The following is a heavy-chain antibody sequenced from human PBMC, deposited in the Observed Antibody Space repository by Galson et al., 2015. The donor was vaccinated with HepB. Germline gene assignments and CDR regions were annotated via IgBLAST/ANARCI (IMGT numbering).Heavy chain of an antibody. CDR3: ARAGVRGVRSIWLSYRLDY. J-gene: IGHJ4*02. D-gene: IGHD3-10*01. V-gene: IGHV4-34*01. Sequence: QAQLQGSGPGLVKPSETLSLTCAVYGGSFSGYYWSWIRQPPGKGLEWIGEINHSGSTNYNPSLKSRVTISVDTSKNQFSLKLSSVTAADTAVYYCARAGVRGVRSIWLSYRLDYWGQGTLVTVSS. CDR1: GGSFSGYY. CDR2: INHSGST.